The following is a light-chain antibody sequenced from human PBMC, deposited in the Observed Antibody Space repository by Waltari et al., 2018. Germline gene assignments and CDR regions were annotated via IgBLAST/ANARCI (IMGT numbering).Light chain of an antibody. CDR2: DAA. Sequence: EIVLTQSPATLSLSPGERATLSCRASQSINTYLAWYQQKPGQAPRLLIYDAANRATGIPARFSGSGSGTDFTLIISSLAPEDFAVYYCQQRSNWPPITFGQGTRLEMK. CDR3: QQRSNWPPIT. J-gene: IGKJ5*01. CDR1: QSINTY. V-gene: IGKV3-11*01.